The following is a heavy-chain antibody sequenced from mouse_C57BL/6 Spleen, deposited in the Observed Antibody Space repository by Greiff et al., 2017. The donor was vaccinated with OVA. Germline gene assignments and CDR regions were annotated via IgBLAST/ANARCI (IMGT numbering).Heavy chain of an antibody. CDR1: GYTFTSYG. CDR2: IYPRSGNT. CDR3: AKTAHFDY. Sequence: VQLQQSGAELARPGASVKLSCKASGYTFTSYGISWVKQRTGQGLEWIGEIYPRSGNTYYNEKFKGKATLTADKSSSTAYMELRSLTSEDSAVYFCAKTAHFDYWGQGTTLTVSS. D-gene: IGHD4-1*01. V-gene: IGHV1-81*01. J-gene: IGHJ2*01.